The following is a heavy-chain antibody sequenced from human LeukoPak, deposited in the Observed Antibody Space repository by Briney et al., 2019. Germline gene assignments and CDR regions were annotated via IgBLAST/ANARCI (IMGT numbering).Heavy chain of an antibody. CDR3: ARVQQYDKFDY. CDR1: GFSFSSYA. Sequence: PGRSLRLSCAASGFSFSSYAIHWVRQAPGKGLEWVSGISWNGRNTAYAESLKGRFTISRDNAKNSLYLQMNSLRAEDTAFYYCARVQQYDKFDYWGQGTLVTVSS. D-gene: IGHD3-22*01. CDR2: ISWNGRNT. J-gene: IGHJ4*02. V-gene: IGHV3-20*04.